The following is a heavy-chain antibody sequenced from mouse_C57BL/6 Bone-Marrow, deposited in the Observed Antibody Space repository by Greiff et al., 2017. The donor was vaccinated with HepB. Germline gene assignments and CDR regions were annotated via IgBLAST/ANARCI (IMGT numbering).Heavy chain of an antibody. V-gene: IGHV1-15*01. J-gene: IGHJ3*01. CDR3: TSLYYGSRGFAY. CDR2: IDPETGGT. Sequence: VQLQQSGAELVRPGASVTLSCKASGYTFTDYEMHWVKQTPVHGLEWIGAIDPETGGTAYNQKFKGKAILTADKSSSTAYMELRSLTSEDSAVYYCTSLYYGSRGFAYWGQGTLVTVSA. D-gene: IGHD1-1*01. CDR1: GYTFTDYE.